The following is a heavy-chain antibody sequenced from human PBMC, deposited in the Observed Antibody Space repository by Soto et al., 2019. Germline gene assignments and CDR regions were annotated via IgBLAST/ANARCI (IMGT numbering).Heavy chain of an antibody. J-gene: IGHJ4*02. Sequence: EVQLVESGGGLVQPGGSLRLSCAASGFTFSDHYMDWVRQAPGKGLEWVGRTRNKANSYSTEYAASVRGRFTISRDESTNSLYLQMNSLKTEDTAVYYCVRISHYGSGSWNFDYWGQGTLVTVSS. CDR2: TRNKANSYST. CDR3: VRISHYGSGSWNFDY. V-gene: IGHV3-72*01. D-gene: IGHD3-10*01. CDR1: GFTFSDHY.